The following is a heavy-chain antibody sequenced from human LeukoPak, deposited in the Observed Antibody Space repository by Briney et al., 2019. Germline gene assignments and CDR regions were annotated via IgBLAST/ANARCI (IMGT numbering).Heavy chain of an antibody. J-gene: IGHJ4*02. CDR2: IYHSGST. CDR3: ARERGETVIDY. V-gene: IGHV4-30-2*01. Sequence: SETLSLTCTVSGGSISSGGYYWSWIRQPPGKGLEWIGYIYHSGSTYYNPSLKSRVTISVDRSKNQFSLKLSSVTAADTAVYYCARERGETVIDYWGQGTLVTVSS. CDR1: GGSISSGGYY. D-gene: IGHD4-11*01.